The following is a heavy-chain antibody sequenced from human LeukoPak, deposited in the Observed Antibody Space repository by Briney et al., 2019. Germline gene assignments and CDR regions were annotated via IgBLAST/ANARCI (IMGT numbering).Heavy chain of an antibody. CDR1: GFTFRDYN. Sequence: GGSLRLSCAASGFTFRDYNMNWVRQAPGKGLEWVSYITDSGSTIHYVDSVNGRFTISRDNAKNSLYLQMNSLRAEDSAVYYCARSIGLTGGGVDVWGRGTTVTVSS. D-gene: IGHD3-9*01. J-gene: IGHJ6*02. CDR2: ITDSGSTI. CDR3: ARSIGLTGGGVDV. V-gene: IGHV3-11*01.